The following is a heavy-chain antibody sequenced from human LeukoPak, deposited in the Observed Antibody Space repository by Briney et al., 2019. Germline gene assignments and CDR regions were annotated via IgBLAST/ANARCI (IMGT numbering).Heavy chain of an antibody. D-gene: IGHD3-22*01. V-gene: IGHV3-48*01. CDR1: GFTFSSYS. CDR2: ISSSSSTI. J-gene: IGHJ1*01. CDR3: AKDGSIVVVITEMYFQH. Sequence: GGSLRLSCAASGFTFSSYSMNWVRQAPGKGLEWVSYISSSSSTIYYADSVEGRFTISRDNSKNTLYPQMNSLRAEDTAVYYCAKDGSIVVVITEMYFQHWGQGTLVTVSS.